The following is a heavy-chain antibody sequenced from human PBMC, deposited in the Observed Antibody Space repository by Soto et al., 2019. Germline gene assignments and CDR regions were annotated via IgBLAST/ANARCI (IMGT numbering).Heavy chain of an antibody. CDR1: GGTFNNYA. CDR3: ARPNSYGVTFHYYYGMEV. CDR2: IIPMFGT. J-gene: IGHJ6*02. V-gene: IGHV1-69*01. Sequence: QVQLVQSGAEVKRPGSSVKVSCEASGGTFNNYAITWVRQAPGQGLEWMGGIIPMFGTNYAQKFQDRVTIAADESTGTAYMELSGLRSEDTAVYFCARPNSYGVTFHYYYGMEVWGQGTTVTVSS. D-gene: IGHD3-10*01.